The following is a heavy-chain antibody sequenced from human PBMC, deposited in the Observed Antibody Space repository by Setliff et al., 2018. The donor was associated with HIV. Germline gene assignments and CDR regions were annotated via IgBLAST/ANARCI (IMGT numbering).Heavy chain of an antibody. Sequence: VASVKVSCKASGYTSSNYGITWVRQAPGQGLEWMGWITSYNGNTNYAKKFKGRVTMTTDTSTSIAYMELKSLRSEDTAVYYCARDHHSGRGSNFPWYSDLWGRGTLVTVSS. V-gene: IGHV1-18*01. CDR2: ITSYNGNT. CDR3: ARDHHSGRGSNFPWYSDL. D-gene: IGHD1-26*01. J-gene: IGHJ2*01. CDR1: GYTSSNYG.